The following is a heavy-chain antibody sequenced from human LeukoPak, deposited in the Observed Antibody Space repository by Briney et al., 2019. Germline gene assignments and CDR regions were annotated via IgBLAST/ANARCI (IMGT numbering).Heavy chain of an antibody. CDR3: ARGGREYSSSWYDT. D-gene: IGHD6-13*01. J-gene: IGHJ5*02. V-gene: IGHV4-34*01. Sequence: SETLSLTCTVSGGSISSYYWSWIRQPPGKGLEWIGEINHSGSTNYNPSLKSRVTISVDTSKNQFSLKLSSVTAADTAVYYCARGGREYSSSWYDTWGQGTLVTVSS. CDR2: INHSGST. CDR1: GGSISSYY.